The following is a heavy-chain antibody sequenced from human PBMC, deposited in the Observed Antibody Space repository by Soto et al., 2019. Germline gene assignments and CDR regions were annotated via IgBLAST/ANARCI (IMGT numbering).Heavy chain of an antibody. CDR3: ARDTVNSFDY. CDR2: ISPHNGNT. Sequence: HVQLVQSGGELKKPGASVKVSCNTSGYTFNTYFITWVRPAPGQGLEWMGWISPHNGNTNYAEKFQGRVTMTADTITKTAYMELRNLRIDDTAVYYCARDTVNSFDYWGQGTPVTVSS. CDR1: GYTFNTYF. V-gene: IGHV1-18*01. J-gene: IGHJ4*02.